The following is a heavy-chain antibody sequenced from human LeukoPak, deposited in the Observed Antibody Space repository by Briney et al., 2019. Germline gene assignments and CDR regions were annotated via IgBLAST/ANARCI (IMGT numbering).Heavy chain of an antibody. CDR3: AKEGYCSSTSCYTLYYYYYGMDV. J-gene: IGHJ6*02. CDR2: ISGSGGST. V-gene: IGHV3-23*01. Sequence: SGGSLRLSCAASGFTFSSYAMSWVRQAPGKGLEWVSAISGSGGSTYYADSVKGRFTISRDNSKNTLYLQMNSLRAEDTAVYYCAKEGYCSSTSCYTLYYYYYGMDVWGQGTTVTVSS. CDR1: GFTFSSYA. D-gene: IGHD2-2*02.